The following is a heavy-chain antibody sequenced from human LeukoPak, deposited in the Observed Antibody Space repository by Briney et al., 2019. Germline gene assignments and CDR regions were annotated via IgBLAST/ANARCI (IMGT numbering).Heavy chain of an antibody. J-gene: IGHJ4*02. D-gene: IGHD3-22*01. V-gene: IGHV3-7*01. Sequence: HTGGSLRLSCAASGFTFSNYAMSWVRQAPGKGLEWVANIKQDGSEKYYVDSVKGRFTISRDNAKNSLYLQMNSLRAEDTAVYYCARVSSYYDSSGFLPDYWGQGTLVTVSS. CDR2: IKQDGSEK. CDR3: ARVSSYYDSSGFLPDY. CDR1: GFTFSNYA.